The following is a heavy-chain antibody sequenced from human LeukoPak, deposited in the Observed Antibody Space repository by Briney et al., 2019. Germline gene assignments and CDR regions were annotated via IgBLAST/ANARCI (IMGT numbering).Heavy chain of an antibody. D-gene: IGHD2-15*01. V-gene: IGHV4-4*07. J-gene: IGHJ5*02. CDR1: GGSISSYY. Sequence: SETLSLTCTVSGGSISSYYWSWIRQPAGKGLEWIGRIYTSGSTNYNPSLKSRVTMSVDTSKNQFSLKLSSVTAADTAVYYCARDTPCSGGSPYLVPWFDPWGQGTLVTVSS. CDR3: ARDTPCSGGSPYLVPWFDP. CDR2: IYTSGST.